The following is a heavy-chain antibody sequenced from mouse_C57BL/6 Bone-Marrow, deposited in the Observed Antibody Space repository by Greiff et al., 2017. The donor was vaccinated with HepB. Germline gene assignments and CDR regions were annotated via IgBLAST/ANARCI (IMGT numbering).Heavy chain of an antibody. J-gene: IGHJ4*01. CDR1: GFTFSDYG. CDR3: ARKDYHYAMDY. D-gene: IGHD2-4*01. V-gene: IGHV5-17*01. CDR2: ISSGSSTI. Sequence: EVMLVESGGGLVKPGGSLKLSCAASGFTFSDYGMHWVRQAPEKGLEWVAYISSGSSTIYYADTVKGRFTISRDNAKITLFLQMTSLRSEDTAMYYCARKDYHYAMDYWGQGTSVTVSS.